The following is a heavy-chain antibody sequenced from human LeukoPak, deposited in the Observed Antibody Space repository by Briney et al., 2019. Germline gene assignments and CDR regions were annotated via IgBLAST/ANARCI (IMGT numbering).Heavy chain of an antibody. CDR3: ARDIPIISSSWYYFDY. Sequence: ASVKVSCKASGYTFTSYDINWVRQATGQGLEWMGWMNPNSGNTGYAQKFQGRVTMTRNTFISTAYMELSSLRSEDTAVYYCARDIPIISSSWYYFDYWGQGTLVTVSS. D-gene: IGHD6-13*01. CDR1: GYTFTSYD. V-gene: IGHV1-8*01. J-gene: IGHJ4*02. CDR2: MNPNSGNT.